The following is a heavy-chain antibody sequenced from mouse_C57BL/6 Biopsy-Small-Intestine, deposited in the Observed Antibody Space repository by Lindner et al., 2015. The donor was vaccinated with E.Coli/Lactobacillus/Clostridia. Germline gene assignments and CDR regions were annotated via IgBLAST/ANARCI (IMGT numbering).Heavy chain of an antibody. D-gene: IGHD1-1*01. CDR3: AKNLYGGKAVGKTDAFDF. J-gene: IGHJ3*01. CDR2: INPSGGST. V-gene: IGHV1S14*01. CDR1: GYTFTSYW. Sequence: SVKVSCKASGYTFTSYWMHWARQAPGQGLEWMGVINPSGGSTSYAQKFQGRVTVTRDTTTSTVYMELSSLRSEDTAVYYCAKNLYGGKAVGKTDAFDFWGQGAMVTVSS.